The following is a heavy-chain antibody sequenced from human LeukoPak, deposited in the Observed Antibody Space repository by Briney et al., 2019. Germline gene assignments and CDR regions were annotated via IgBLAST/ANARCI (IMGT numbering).Heavy chain of an antibody. CDR3: ARGARGYSYGYFSDY. V-gene: IGHV4-34*01. J-gene: IGHJ4*02. D-gene: IGHD5-18*01. CDR1: GGSFSGYY. Sequence: PSETLSLTCAVYGGSFSGYYWSWIRQPPGKGLEWIGEINHSGSTNYNPSLKSRVTISVDTSKNQFSLKLSSVTAAGTAVYYCARGARGYSYGYFSDYWGQGTLVTVSS. CDR2: INHSGST.